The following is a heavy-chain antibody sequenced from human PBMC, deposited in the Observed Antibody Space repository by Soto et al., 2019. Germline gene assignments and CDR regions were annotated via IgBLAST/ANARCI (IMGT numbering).Heavy chain of an antibody. Sequence: GGSLRLSCAASGFTVNSNNMVWVRQVPGGGLEWVALVYSGGNTYYGDSVKGRFTISRDIARNTMYLQMNNLRREDTAVYYCAKAPRWELPLCYIVFSCQATLLTLST. V-gene: IGHV3-53*05. CDR2: VYSGGNT. CDR3: AKAPRWELPLCYIVF. J-gene: IGHJ4*02. CDR1: GFTVNSNN. D-gene: IGHD1-26*01.